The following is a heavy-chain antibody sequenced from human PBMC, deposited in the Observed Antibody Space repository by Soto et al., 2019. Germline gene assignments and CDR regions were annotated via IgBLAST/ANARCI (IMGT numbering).Heavy chain of an antibody. Sequence: QLQLQESGSGLVRPSQTLSLTCAVSGGSISSGDYSWSWIRQPPGKGLEWIGYIYHSGSTYYNPSLKSRVTISLDRSKKQFSLNLSSVTAAQTAVYYCARGMTTVTTLDYWGQGTLVTVSS. CDR3: ARGMTTVTTLDY. J-gene: IGHJ4*02. V-gene: IGHV4-30-2*01. D-gene: IGHD4-17*01. CDR2: IYHSGST. CDR1: GGSISSGDYS.